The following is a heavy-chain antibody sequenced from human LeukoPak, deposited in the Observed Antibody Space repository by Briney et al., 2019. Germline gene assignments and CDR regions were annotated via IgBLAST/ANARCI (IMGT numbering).Heavy chain of an antibody. CDR3: ATGPRGNVDIVATTSH. J-gene: IGHJ4*02. CDR2: FDPEDGET. CDR1: GYTLTELS. D-gene: IGHD5-12*01. V-gene: IGHV1-24*01. Sequence: ASVKVSCKVSGYTLTELSMHWVRQAPGKGLEWMGGFDPEDGETIYAQKFQGRVTMTEDTSTDTAYMELSSLRSEDTAVYYCATGPRGNVDIVATTSHWGQGTLVTVSS.